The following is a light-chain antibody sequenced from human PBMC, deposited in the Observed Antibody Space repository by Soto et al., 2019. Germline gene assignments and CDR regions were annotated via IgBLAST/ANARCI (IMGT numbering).Light chain of an antibody. J-gene: IGKJ2*01. Sequence: DIQMTQSPSSLSASVGDSVTITCQASQDIYDYLNWYQHKPGKAPRLLIYAASNLETGVPSRFSGSGSGTDFTFTINSLQPEDIATYYCQQYDNSPMFTFGRGTEVEI. CDR1: QDIYDY. CDR2: AAS. CDR3: QQYDNSPMFT. V-gene: IGKV1-33*01.